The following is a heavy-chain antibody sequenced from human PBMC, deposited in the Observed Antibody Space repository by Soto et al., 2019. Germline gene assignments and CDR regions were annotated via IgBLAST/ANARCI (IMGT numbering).Heavy chain of an antibody. J-gene: IGHJ4*02. D-gene: IGHD6-19*01. CDR2: INPSGGST. V-gene: IGHV1-46*03. CDR3: ARASVSGRRFDY. CDR1: GYTLSSYY. Sequence: ASVKVSCKASGYTLSSYYIHWVRQAPGQGLEWMGIINPSGGSTTYAQKFQGRVTMTRDTSTNTVYMELSSLTSEDTAVYYCARASVSGRRFDYWGEGTLVTAPQ.